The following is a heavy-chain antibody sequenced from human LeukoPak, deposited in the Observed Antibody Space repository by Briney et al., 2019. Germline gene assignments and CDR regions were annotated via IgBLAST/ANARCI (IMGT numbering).Heavy chain of an antibody. CDR3: ARDLLLILTGYYREALDY. J-gene: IGHJ4*02. CDR2: ISAYNGNT. V-gene: IGHV1-18*01. CDR1: GFTFTSYG. D-gene: IGHD3-9*01. Sequence: ASVKVSCKASGFTFTSYGISWVRQAPGQGLEWMGWISAYNGNTNYAQKLQGRVTMTTDTSTSTAYMELRSPRSDDTAVYYCARDLLLILTGYYREALDYWGQGTLVTVSS.